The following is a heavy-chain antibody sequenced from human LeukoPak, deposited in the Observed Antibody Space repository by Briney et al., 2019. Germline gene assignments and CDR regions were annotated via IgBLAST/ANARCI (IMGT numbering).Heavy chain of an antibody. Sequence: GASVKVSCKASGYTFTGDYMHWVRQAPGQGTEWMGWINPNSGGINYAQKFQGRVPMTRDTSISTVYMELSRLKSDDTAVYYCARESVWGSYPQRGYYFDYWGQGTLVTVSS. D-gene: IGHD3-16*02. CDR1: GYTFTGDY. CDR3: ARESVWGSYPQRGYYFDY. CDR2: INPNSGGI. J-gene: IGHJ4*02. V-gene: IGHV1-2*02.